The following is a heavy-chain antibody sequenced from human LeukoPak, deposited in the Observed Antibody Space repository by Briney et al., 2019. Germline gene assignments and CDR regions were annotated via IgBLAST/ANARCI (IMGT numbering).Heavy chain of an antibody. CDR3: ARGGEGYNYVY. CDR2: ISYGGST. V-gene: IGHV4-30-4*01. CDR1: GGSISSANYY. J-gene: IGHJ4*02. D-gene: IGHD5-24*01. Sequence: SETLSLTCTVSGGSISSANYYWNWIRQPPGKGLEWIGYISYGGSTHYNPSLKSRATISADTSKNQFSLKLTSMTAADTAVYHCARGGEGYNYVYWGQGTLVTVSS.